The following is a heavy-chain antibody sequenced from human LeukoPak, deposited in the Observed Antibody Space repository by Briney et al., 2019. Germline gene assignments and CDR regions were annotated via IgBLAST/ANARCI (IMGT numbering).Heavy chain of an antibody. D-gene: IGHD4-11*01. J-gene: IGHJ4*02. CDR1: GYTFTTHG. Sequence: APVNVSCKTSGYTFTTHGISWVRQAPGQGLEWMGWISTSKGDTNYAQKFKGRLTMTTDRSTSTAYMDLRGLSSDDTAVYYCARDWPTVITDYWVQGTLVTVSS. CDR3: ARDWPTVITDY. V-gene: IGHV1-18*01. CDR2: ISTSKGDT.